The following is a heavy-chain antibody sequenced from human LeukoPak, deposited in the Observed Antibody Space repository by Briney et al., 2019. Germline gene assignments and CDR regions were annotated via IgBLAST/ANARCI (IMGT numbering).Heavy chain of an antibody. CDR1: GFTFSSYA. Sequence: PGGSLRLSCAASGFTFSSYAMIWVRQAPGKGLEWVSAISGSGGSTYYADSVKGRFTISRDNSKNTLYLQMISLRAEDTAVYYCARLGDLNNYFDPWGQGTLVTVSS. J-gene: IGHJ5*02. V-gene: IGHV3-23*01. CDR3: ARLGDLNNYFDP. D-gene: IGHD3-10*01. CDR2: ISGSGGST.